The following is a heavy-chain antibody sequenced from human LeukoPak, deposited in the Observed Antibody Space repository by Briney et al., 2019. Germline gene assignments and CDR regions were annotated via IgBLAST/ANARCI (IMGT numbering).Heavy chain of an antibody. D-gene: IGHD6-19*01. CDR3: ARLTKGEQWLAYYFDY. CDR1: RGSLREFV. Sequence: AETLSLTCTVSRGSLREFVWSWLRQPPAEGLDEIGFIYDTGTPYNYNPLLKSRVTLSVDTSKNQFSLNLKSVTAADTAVYYCARLTKGEQWLAYYFDYWGQGALVTVSS. V-gene: IGHV4-59*08. J-gene: IGHJ4*02. CDR2: IYDTGTP.